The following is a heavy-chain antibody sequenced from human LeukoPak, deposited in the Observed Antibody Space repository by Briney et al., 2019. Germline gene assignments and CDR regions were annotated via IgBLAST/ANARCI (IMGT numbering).Heavy chain of an antibody. Sequence: GGSLRPSCAASGFTFSSYVMNWVRQAPGKGLEWVSAIVGAGGITYYADSVKGRFTISRDNSKNTLYLQMNSLRAEDTAVYYCAKSYGGNSHDAFDIWGQGTLVTVSS. CDR3: AKSYGGNSHDAFDI. D-gene: IGHD4-23*01. CDR2: IVGAGGIT. CDR1: GFTFSSYV. V-gene: IGHV3-23*01. J-gene: IGHJ3*02.